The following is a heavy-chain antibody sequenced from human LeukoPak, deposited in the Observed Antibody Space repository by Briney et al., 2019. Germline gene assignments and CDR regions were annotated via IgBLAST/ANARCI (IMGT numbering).Heavy chain of an antibody. D-gene: IGHD2-2*01. J-gene: IGHJ3*02. V-gene: IGHV5-51*01. CDR1: GYSFVSYW. Sequence: GESLKISCRGSGYSFVSYWIGWVRQMPGKGLEWMGIIYPGDSDTRYSPSFQGQVTISADKSISTAYLQWSSLKASDTAMYYCARQGCTSTTCLDTWGQGTMVTVSS. CDR3: ARQGCTSTTCLDT. CDR2: IYPGDSDT.